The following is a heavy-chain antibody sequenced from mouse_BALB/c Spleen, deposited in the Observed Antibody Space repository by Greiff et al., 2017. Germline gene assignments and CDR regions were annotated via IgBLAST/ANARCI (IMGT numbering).Heavy chain of an antibody. J-gene: IGHJ3*01. CDR3: AREDYDAWFAY. Sequence: DVMLVESGGGLVQPGGSRKLSCAASGFTFSSFGMHWVRQAPEKGLEWVAYISSGSSTIYYADTVKGRFTISRDNPKNTLFLQMTSLRSEDTAMYYCAREDYDAWFAYWGQGTLVTVSA. D-gene: IGHD2-4*01. CDR2: ISSGSSTI. V-gene: IGHV5-17*02. CDR1: GFTFSSFG.